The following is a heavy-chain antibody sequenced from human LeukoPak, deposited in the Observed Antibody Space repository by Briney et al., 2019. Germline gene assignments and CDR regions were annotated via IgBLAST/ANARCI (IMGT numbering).Heavy chain of an antibody. D-gene: IGHD6-19*01. CDR1: GFTFSSYS. J-gene: IGHJ4*02. CDR2: ISSSGSKI. CDR3: ARVFGGAVADY. Sequence: GGSLRLSCAASGFTFSSYSMNWVRQAPGKGLEWVSYISSSGSKIYYADSVKGRFTISRDSAKNSLDLQMNSLRAEDTAVYYCARVFGGAVADYWGQGTLVTVSS. V-gene: IGHV3-48*04.